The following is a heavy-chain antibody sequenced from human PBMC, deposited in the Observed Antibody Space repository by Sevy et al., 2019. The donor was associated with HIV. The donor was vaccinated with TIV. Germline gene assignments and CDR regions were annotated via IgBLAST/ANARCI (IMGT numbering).Heavy chain of an antibody. V-gene: IGHV3-7*01. CDR1: GFTFSTYW. Sequence: GGSLRLSCAASGFTFSTYWMNGVRQAPGKGLEWVANIKQDGSGKSCVDSVKGRFTISRDNARNSLFLELNSLKVEDTAVYYCATDLFSSSSADVFDIWGQGTMVTVSS. J-gene: IGHJ3*02. CDR3: ATDLFSSSSADVFDI. CDR2: IKQDGSGK. D-gene: IGHD6-6*01.